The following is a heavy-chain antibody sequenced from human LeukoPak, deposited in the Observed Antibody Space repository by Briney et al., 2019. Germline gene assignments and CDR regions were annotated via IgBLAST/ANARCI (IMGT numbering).Heavy chain of an antibody. J-gene: IGHJ4*02. V-gene: IGHV3-73*01. CDR3: TRQGGYCSSTSCYHFDY. CDR1: GFTFSGSA. D-gene: IGHD2-2*01. CDR2: IRSKANSYAT. Sequence: GGSLRLSSAASGFTFSGSAMQWVRQASGKGREWVGRIRSKANSYATAYAAAVKGRFTISRDDSKNTAYLQMNSLKTEDTAVYYCTRQGGYCSSTSCYHFDYWGQGTLVTVSS.